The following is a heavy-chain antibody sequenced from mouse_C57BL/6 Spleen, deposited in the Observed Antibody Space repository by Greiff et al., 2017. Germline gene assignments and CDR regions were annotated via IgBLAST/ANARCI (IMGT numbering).Heavy chain of an antibody. D-gene: IGHD1-3*01. J-gene: IGHJ4*01. CDR2: ISSGSSTI. V-gene: IGHV5-17*01. CDR1: GFTFSDYG. Sequence: EVHLVESGGGLVKPGGSLKLSCAASGFTFSDYGMHWVRQAPEKGLEWVAYISSGSSTIYYADTVKGRFTISRDNAKNTLFLQMTSLRSEDTAMYYCAKWDDSYAMDYWGQGTSVTVSS. CDR3: AKWDDSYAMDY.